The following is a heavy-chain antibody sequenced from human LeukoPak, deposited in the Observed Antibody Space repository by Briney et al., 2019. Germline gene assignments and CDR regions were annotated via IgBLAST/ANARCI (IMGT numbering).Heavy chain of an antibody. CDR2: ISSSGTNT. Sequence: PGGSLRLSCAASGFSFSDYYMSWIRQAPGQGLEWVSYISSSGTNTHYADSVKGRFAISRDNAKNSLYLQINSLRAEDTAVYYCARDLYGSGSYSLFDYWGQGALVTVSS. CDR3: ARDLYGSGSYSLFDY. V-gene: IGHV3-11*01. D-gene: IGHD3-10*01. CDR1: GFSFSDYY. J-gene: IGHJ4*02.